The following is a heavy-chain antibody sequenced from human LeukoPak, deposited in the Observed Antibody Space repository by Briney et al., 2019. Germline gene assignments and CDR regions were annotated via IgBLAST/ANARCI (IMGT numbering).Heavy chain of an antibody. V-gene: IGHV1-2*02. CDR3: TRDLGYYDIVTGYYIGYFDS. D-gene: IGHD3-9*01. J-gene: IGHJ4*02. CDR2: INPNTGDT. CDR1: GYTFTGYY. Sequence: ASVKVSCKASGYTFTGYYMHWVRQAPGQGLEWMGWINPNTGDTNYAQKFQGRVTMTRDTSTSTAYMELSRLRSDDTAVYYCTRDLGYYDIVTGYYIGYFDSCGQGTLVTVSS.